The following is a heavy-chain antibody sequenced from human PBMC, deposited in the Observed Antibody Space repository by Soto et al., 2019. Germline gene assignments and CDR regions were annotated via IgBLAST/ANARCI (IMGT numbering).Heavy chain of an antibody. D-gene: IGHD6-13*01. CDR2: ISYDGSNK. V-gene: IGHV3-30*18. CDR1: GFTFSSYG. Sequence: QVQLVESGGGVVQPGRSLRLSCAASGFTFSSYGMHWVRQAPGKGLEWVAVISYDGSNKYYADSVKGRFTISRDNSXNXLXXQMNSLRAEDTAVYYCAKDWGSSSIAAAGTPLIGPWGQGTLVTVSS. J-gene: IGHJ5*02. CDR3: AKDWGSSSIAAAGTPLIGP.